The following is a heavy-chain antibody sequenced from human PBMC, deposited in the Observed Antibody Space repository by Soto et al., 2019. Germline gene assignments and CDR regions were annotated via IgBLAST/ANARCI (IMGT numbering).Heavy chain of an antibody. J-gene: IGHJ5*02. CDR2: LSWNGDTT. D-gene: IGHD3-16*01. CDR1: GFTFDDYA. V-gene: IGHV3-9*01. Sequence: EVQLVESGGGLVQPGRSLRLSCVVTGFTFDDYAMHWVRQAPGKGLEWVSGLSWNGDTTVYADSVKGRFTISRDNAKNSLYLQMKSLRVEETALYYWAKDRERGDSLAGHCFDPWGQGTLVTVSS. CDR3: AKDRERGDSLAGHCFDP.